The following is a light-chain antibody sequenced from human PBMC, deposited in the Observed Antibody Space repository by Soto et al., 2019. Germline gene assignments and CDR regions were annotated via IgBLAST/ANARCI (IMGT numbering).Light chain of an antibody. CDR1: SSDVGGYNY. J-gene: IGLJ1*01. Sequence: QSALTQFPSASGSPGQSVTISCSGTSSDVGGYNYVSWYQQHPGKAPKLMIYEVNKRPSGVPDRFSGSKSGNTASLTVSGLPAEDEADYYCSSFTGTTVIFGSGTKVTVL. CDR2: EVN. CDR3: SSFTGTTVI. V-gene: IGLV2-8*01.